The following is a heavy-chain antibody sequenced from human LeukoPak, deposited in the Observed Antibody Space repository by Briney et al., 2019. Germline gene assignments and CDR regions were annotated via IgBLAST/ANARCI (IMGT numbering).Heavy chain of an antibody. D-gene: IGHD5-18*01. CDR3: AKGKDTLNPYWYFDV. J-gene: IGHJ2*01. Sequence: RPGGSLRLSCAASGFSFDDYAMSWVRQPPGKGLEWVSGINWSGVSTGYADSVKGRFTISRDNTKNSLFLQLNSLRAEDTAFYYCAKGKDTLNPYWYFDVWGRGTLVSVSS. CDR2: INWSGVST. V-gene: IGHV3-20*04. CDR1: GFSFDDYA.